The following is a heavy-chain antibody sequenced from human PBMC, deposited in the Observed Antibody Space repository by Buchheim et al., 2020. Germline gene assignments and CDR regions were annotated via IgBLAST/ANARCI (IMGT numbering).Heavy chain of an antibody. CDR2: INSDGSST. D-gene: IGHD3-10*01. V-gene: IGHV3-74*01. Sequence: EVQLVESGGGLVQPGGSLRLSYAASGFTFSSYWMHWVRQAPGKGLVWVSRINSDGSSTSYADSVKGRFTISRDNAKNTLYLQMNSLRAEDTAVYYCARDWVEYYYGSGSYSHLQTYYYYYGMDVWGQGTT. CDR1: GFTFSSYW. CDR3: ARDWVEYYYGSGSYSHLQTYYYYYGMDV. J-gene: IGHJ6*02.